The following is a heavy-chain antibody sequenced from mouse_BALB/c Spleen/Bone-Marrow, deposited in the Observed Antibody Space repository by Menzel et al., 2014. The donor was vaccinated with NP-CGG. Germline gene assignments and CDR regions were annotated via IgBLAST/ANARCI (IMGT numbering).Heavy chain of an antibody. CDR3: ARDRYGYAMDY. CDR1: DISITTGNYR. J-gene: IGHJ4*01. V-gene: IGHV3-5*02. Sequence: VQLQQPGPGLVKPSQTVSLTCTVTDISITTGNYRWSWIRQFPGNKLEWIGYMYYSGTITYNPSLTSRTTITRDTSKNQVFLEMNSLTAEDTATYFCARDRYGYAMDYWGQGTSVTVSS. D-gene: IGHD2-14*01. CDR2: MYYSGTI.